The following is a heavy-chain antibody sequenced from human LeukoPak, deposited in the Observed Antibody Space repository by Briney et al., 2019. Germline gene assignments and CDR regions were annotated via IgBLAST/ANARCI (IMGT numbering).Heavy chain of an antibody. Sequence: GGSLRLSCAASGFAFSSYAMSWVRQAPGKGLEWVSGILDSGYSTYYANSVKGRFTISRDNSNNTLYLQMNSLRAEDTAVYYCAKLGGHPLHNYYVGVWGKGTTVAVSS. CDR3: AKLGGHPLHNYYVGV. CDR1: GFAFSSYA. D-gene: IGHD3-16*01. CDR2: ILDSGYST. V-gene: IGHV3-23*01. J-gene: IGHJ6*03.